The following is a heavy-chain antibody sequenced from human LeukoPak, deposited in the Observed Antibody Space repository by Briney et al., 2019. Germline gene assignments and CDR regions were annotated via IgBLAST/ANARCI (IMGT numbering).Heavy chain of an antibody. V-gene: IGHV1-18*01. CDR3: ARGAVGYSYGPKGY. D-gene: IGHD5-18*01. CDR2: ISAYNGNT. Sequence: GASVKVSCKASGYTFTSYGISWVRQAPGQRLEWMGWISAYNGNTNYAQKLQGRVAMTTDTSTSTAYMELRSLRSDDTAVYSCARGAVGYSYGPKGYWGQGTLVTVSS. J-gene: IGHJ4*02. CDR1: GYTFTSYG.